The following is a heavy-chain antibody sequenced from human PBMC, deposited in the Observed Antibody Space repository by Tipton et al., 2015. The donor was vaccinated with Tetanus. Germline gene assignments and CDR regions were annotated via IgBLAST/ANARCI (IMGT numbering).Heavy chain of an antibody. CDR3: ARDRGDYIYYGMDV. J-gene: IGHJ6*02. D-gene: IGHD5-12*01. V-gene: IGHV1-2*02. CDR2: IDPNSGGP. CDR1: GYTFTGYY. Sequence: QLVQSGAEVKKPGASVKVSCKASGYTFTGYYMYWVRQAPGQGLEWMGWIDPNSGGPVYARKFQGRVTMTRDTSISTAYMELRSLRSDDTAVYYCARDRGDYIYYGMDVWGPGTTVTVS.